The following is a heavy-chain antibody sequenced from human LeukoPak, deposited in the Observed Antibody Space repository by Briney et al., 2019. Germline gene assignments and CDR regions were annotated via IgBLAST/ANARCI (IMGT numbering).Heavy chain of an antibody. D-gene: IGHD2-15*01. V-gene: IGHV1-3*01. CDR2: INAGNGNT. CDR1: GGTFSSYA. Sequence: GASVKVSCKASGGTFSSYAISWVRQAPGQGLEWMGGINAGNGNTKYSQKFQGRVTITRDTSASTAYMELSSLRSEDTAVYYCAREYCSGGSCYWGFDYWGQGTLVTVSS. CDR3: AREYCSGGSCYWGFDY. J-gene: IGHJ4*02.